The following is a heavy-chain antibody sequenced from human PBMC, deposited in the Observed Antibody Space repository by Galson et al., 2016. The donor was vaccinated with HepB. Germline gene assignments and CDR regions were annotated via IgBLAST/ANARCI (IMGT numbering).Heavy chain of an antibody. D-gene: IGHD1-26*01. Sequence: SVKVSCKASGYSFTGYYMHWVRQAPGQGLEWVGRINPNSGATNYAQNFQGRVTMTRDTSIRTAYMELTGLRADDTAVYYWVKESSGTYGWHFDYWGQGTLVTVSS. CDR3: VKESSGTYGWHFDY. CDR2: INPNSGAT. CDR1: GYSFTGYY. J-gene: IGHJ4*02. V-gene: IGHV1-2*06.